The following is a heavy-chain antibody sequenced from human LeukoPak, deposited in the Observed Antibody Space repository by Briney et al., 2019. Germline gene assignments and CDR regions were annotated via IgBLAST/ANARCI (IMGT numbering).Heavy chain of an antibody. Sequence: PSETLSLTCTVSGGSISSSSYYWGWIRQPPGKGLEWIGSIYYSGSTYYNPSLKSRVTISVDTSKNQFSLKLSSVTAADTAVYYCARHLRGWYIPYYFDYWGQGTLVTVSS. CDR3: ARHLRGWYIPYYFDY. CDR2: IYYSGST. CDR1: GGSISSSSYY. D-gene: IGHD6-19*01. J-gene: IGHJ4*02. V-gene: IGHV4-39*01.